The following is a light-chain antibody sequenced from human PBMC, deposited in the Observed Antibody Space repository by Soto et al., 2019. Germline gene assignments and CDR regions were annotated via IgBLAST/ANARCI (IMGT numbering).Light chain of an antibody. CDR3: CSYAGSYSWV. V-gene: IGLV2-11*01. CDR2: DVN. J-gene: IGLJ3*02. CDR1: SSDVGTYNL. Sequence: QSALTQPRSVSGSPGQSVTISCTGTSSDVGTYNLVSWYQQYPGKAPKVMIYDVNDRPSGVPDRFSGSKSGNTASLTIIGLQTEDEADYYCCSYAGSYSWVFGGGTKLTVL.